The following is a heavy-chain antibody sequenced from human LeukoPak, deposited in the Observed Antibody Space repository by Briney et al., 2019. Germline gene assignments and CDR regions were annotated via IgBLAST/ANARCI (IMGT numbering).Heavy chain of an antibody. CDR3: AREATVVTTGWFDP. CDR1: GYTFTSYG. V-gene: IGHV1-18*01. D-gene: IGHD4-23*01. CDR2: ISAYNSNT. J-gene: IGHJ5*02. Sequence: ASVKVSCKASGYTFTSYGISWVRQAPGQGLEWMGWISAYNSNTNYAQKLQGRVTMTTDTSTSTAYMELRSLRSDDTAVYYCAREATVVTTGWFDPWGQGTLVTVSS.